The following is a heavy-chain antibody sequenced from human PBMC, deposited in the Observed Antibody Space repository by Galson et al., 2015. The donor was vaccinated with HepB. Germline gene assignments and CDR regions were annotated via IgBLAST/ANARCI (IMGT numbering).Heavy chain of an antibody. CDR2: ISYDGNNK. CDR3: AKDRAQQLLLDL. CDR1: GFTFSSYG. Sequence: SLRLSCAASGFTFSSYGMHWVRQAPGKGLEWVAVISYDGNNKYYADSVKGRFTISRDNSKNTLYPQMNSLRDEDTAVYYCAKDRAQQLLLDLWGRGTLVTVSS. D-gene: IGHD6-13*01. V-gene: IGHV3-30*18. J-gene: IGHJ2*01.